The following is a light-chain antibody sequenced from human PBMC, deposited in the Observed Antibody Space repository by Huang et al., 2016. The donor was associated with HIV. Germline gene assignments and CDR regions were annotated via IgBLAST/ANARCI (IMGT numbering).Light chain of an antibody. CDR3: MQSIQLPLIT. Sequence: EIVMTQTPLSLSVTPGQPASISCRSSQSLLYSDGKTYLYWYLQRPGQSPQLLIYEGCNRFSGVPDRFSGSGSGTDFTLKISRVEAEDVGVYYCMQSIQLPLITFGQGTRLEIK. CDR1: QSLLYSDGKTY. J-gene: IGKJ5*01. CDR2: EGC. V-gene: IGKV2D-29*02.